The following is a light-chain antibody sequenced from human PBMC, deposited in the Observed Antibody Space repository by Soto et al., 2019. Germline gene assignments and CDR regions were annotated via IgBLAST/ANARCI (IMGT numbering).Light chain of an antibody. J-gene: IGLJ2*01. V-gene: IGLV4-69*01. Sequence: QSVLTQSPSASASLGASVKLTCTLSSGHSSYDIAWHQQQPDKGPRFLMTVNSGGSHNKGDGIPDRFSGSSSEAERYLTISSLQSEDEADYYCQTWGTGYVVFGGGTKLTVL. CDR1: SGHSSYD. CDR2: VNSGGSH. CDR3: QTWGTGYVV.